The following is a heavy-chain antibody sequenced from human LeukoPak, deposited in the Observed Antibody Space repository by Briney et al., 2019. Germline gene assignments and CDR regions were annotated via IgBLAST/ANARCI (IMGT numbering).Heavy chain of an antibody. CDR3: ARLPHYDILTGYYISGFDY. Sequence: ASAKVSCKASGYTFTSYGISWVRQAPGQGLEWMGWISAYNGNTNYAQKLQGRVTMATDTSTSTAYMELRSLRSDDTAVYYCARLPHYDILTGYYISGFDYWGQGTLVTVSS. D-gene: IGHD3-9*01. J-gene: IGHJ4*02. CDR2: ISAYNGNT. CDR1: GYTFTSYG. V-gene: IGHV1-18*04.